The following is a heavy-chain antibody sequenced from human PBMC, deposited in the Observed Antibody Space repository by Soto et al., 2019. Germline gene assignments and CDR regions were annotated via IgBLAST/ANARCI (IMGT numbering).Heavy chain of an antibody. CDR2: IRQDESEK. CDR3: TNDKFSGSYYIRGLTYYFEY. Sequence: GGSLRLSCAVSGLTFSDYWMSWVRQAPGKGLEWVANIRQDESEKNYADSVKGRFTISRDNAKSSVYLQMNSLRAEDTAVYYCTNDKFSGSYYIRGLTYYFEYWGQGTLVPVYS. D-gene: IGHD1-26*01. J-gene: IGHJ4*02. V-gene: IGHV3-7*03. CDR1: GLTFSDYW.